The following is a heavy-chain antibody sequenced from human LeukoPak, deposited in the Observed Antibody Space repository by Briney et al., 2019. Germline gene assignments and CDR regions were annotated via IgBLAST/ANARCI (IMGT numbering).Heavy chain of an antibody. J-gene: IGHJ6*02. D-gene: IGHD6-13*01. CDR2: MNPISGHT. V-gene: IGHV1-8*01. Sequence: ASVKVSCKASGYTFTSFDINWVRQATGQGLEWMGWMNPISGHTGYAQKFQGRVTMTRNSSTNTAYMELSRLRSEDTAMYYCARGRRRIAATGLDVWGEGTTVTV. CDR1: GYTFTSFD. CDR3: ARGRRRIAATGLDV.